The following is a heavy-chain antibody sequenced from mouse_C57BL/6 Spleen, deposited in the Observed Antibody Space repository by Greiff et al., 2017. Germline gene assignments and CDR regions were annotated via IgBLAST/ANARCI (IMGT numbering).Heavy chain of an antibody. D-gene: IGHD1-1*01. CDR1: GYAFSSYW. CDR2: IYPGDGDT. Sequence: QVQLQQSGAELVKPGASVKISCKASGYAFSSYWMNWVKQRPGKGLEWIGQIYPGDGDTNYNGKFKGKATLTADKSSSTAYMQLSSLAAEDAAVYFCARDGSSPHWYFDVWGTGTTVTVSS. CDR3: ARDGSSPHWYFDV. J-gene: IGHJ1*03. V-gene: IGHV1-80*01.